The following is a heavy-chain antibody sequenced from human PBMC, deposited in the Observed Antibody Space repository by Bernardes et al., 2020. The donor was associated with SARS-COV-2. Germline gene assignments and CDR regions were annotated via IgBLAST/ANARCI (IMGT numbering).Heavy chain of an antibody. D-gene: IGHD3-10*01. CDR2: FSGSGGDT. CDR3: SRYASGSYQYYYYGMDV. V-gene: IGHV3-23*01. J-gene: IGHJ6*02. CDR1: GFTFSSYA. Sequence: GGSLRLSCAASGFTFSSYAMSWVRQAPGKGLEWVSGFSGSGGDTYYADSVKGRFTISRDNSKDTLYLQMNSLRAEDTAVYYCSRYASGSYQYYYYGMDVWGQGTTVTVSS.